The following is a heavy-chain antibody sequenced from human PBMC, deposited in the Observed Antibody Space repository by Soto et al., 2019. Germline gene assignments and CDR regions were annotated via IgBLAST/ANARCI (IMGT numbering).Heavy chain of an antibody. Sequence: PGGTLRLSCAASGFTFSSYWMSWVRQAPGKGLEWVANIKQDGSEKYYVDSVKGRFTISRDNAKNSLYLQMNSLRAEDTAVYYSARRSREGYNYDYYYGMDDLGQGTMVAVSS. V-gene: IGHV3-7*05. CDR1: GFTFSSYW. D-gene: IGHD5-12*01. J-gene: IGHJ6*01. CDR3: ARRSREGYNYDYYYGMDD. CDR2: IKQDGSEK.